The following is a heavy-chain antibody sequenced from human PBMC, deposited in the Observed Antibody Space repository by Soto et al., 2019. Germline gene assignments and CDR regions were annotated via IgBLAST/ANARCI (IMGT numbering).Heavy chain of an antibody. CDR1: GFTFSSYA. V-gene: IGHV3-23*01. Sequence: EVQLLESGGGLVQPGGSLRLSCAASGFTFSSYALNWVRQAPGKGLECVSAISGSGGSTYYADSVKGRFTISRDNSKHSLYLQMNSLRAEDTAVYYWEKDAKERQGGYPNGPFDPWGQGTLVTVSS. J-gene: IGHJ5*02. D-gene: IGHD3-22*01. CDR2: ISGSGGST. CDR3: EKDAKERQGGYPNGPFDP.